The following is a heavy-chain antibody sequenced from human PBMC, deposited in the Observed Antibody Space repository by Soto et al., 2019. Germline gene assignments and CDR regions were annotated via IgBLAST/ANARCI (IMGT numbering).Heavy chain of an antibody. CDR3: ASFYVATSAHTYAIVP. CDR2: INTSGGST. V-gene: IGHV3-23*01. J-gene: IGHJ5*02. D-gene: IGHD3-16*01. CDR1: GFTFSTYA. Sequence: EVQLLESGGDLVQPGGSLRLSCAASGFTFSTYAMSWVRQAPGKGLEWVSTINTSGGSTYYAASVKGPFTIPRDNSKNPLSLQLTSLTPEATALYYCASFYVATSAHTYAIVPLCQGTLLTFPS.